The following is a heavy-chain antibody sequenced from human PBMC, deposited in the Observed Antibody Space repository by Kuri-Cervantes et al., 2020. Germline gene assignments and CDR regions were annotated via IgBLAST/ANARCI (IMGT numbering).Heavy chain of an antibody. Sequence: ASVKVSCKASGGTFSSYAISWVRQAPGQGLEWMGGFDPEDGETIYAQKFQGRVTMTEDTSTDTAYMELSSLRSEDTAVYYCATNTPRIAVAGTWVYYFDYWGQGTLVTVSS. D-gene: IGHD6-19*01. CDR2: FDPEDGET. CDR3: ATNTPRIAVAGTWVYYFDY. J-gene: IGHJ4*02. V-gene: IGHV1-24*01. CDR1: GGTFSSYA.